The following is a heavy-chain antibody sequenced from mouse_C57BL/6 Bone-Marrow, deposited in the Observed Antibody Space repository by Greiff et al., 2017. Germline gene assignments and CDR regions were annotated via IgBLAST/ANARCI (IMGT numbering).Heavy chain of an antibody. CDR3: AINWAFDY. J-gene: IGHJ2*01. V-gene: IGHV1-69*01. D-gene: IGHD4-1*01. CDR1: GYTFTSYW. CDR2: IDPSDSYT. Sequence: QVQLQQPGAELVMPGASVKLSCKASGYTFTSYWMPWVQQRPGQGLEWIGEIDPSDSYTNYNQKFKGKSTLTVDKSSSTAYMQLSSLTSEDSAVYYCAINWAFDYWGQGTTLTVSS.